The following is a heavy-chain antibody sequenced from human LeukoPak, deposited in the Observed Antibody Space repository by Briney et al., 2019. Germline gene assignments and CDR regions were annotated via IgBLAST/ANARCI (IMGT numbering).Heavy chain of an antibody. CDR1: GGSISSYY. Sequence: SETLSLTCTVSGGSISSYYWSWIRQPPGKGLEWIGYIYYSGSTNYNPSLKSRVTISVDTPKNQFSLKLSSVTAADTAVYYCARSIVGATMGLLFDPWGQGTLVTVSS. D-gene: IGHD1-26*01. CDR3: ARSIVGATMGLLFDP. CDR2: IYYSGST. J-gene: IGHJ5*02. V-gene: IGHV4-59*01.